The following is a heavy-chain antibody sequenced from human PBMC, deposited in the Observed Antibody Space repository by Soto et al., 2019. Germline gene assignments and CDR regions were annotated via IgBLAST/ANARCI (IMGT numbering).Heavy chain of an antibody. V-gene: IGHV3-9*01. CDR2: ISWNSGSI. CDR3: AKDRSVAGTSYGMDV. D-gene: IGHD6-19*01. J-gene: IGHJ6*02. Sequence: GGSLRLSCAASGFTFDDYAMHWVRQAPGKGLEWVSGISWNSGSIGYADSVKGRFTISRDNAKNSLYLQMNSLRAEDTALYYCAKDRSVAGTSYGMDVWGQGTTVTVSS. CDR1: GFTFDDYA.